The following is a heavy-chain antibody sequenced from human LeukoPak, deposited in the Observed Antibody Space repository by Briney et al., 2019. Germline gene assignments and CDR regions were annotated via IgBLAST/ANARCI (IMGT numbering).Heavy chain of an antibody. Sequence: SETLSLTCAVYGGSFSGCYWSWIRQPPGKGLEWIGEINHSGSTNYNPSLKSRVTISVDTSKNQFSLKLSSVTAADTAVYYCARGAYDFWSGYYYYFDYWGQGTLVTVSS. CDR3: ARGAYDFWSGYYYYFDY. J-gene: IGHJ4*02. CDR1: GGSFSGCY. D-gene: IGHD3-3*01. V-gene: IGHV4-34*01. CDR2: INHSGST.